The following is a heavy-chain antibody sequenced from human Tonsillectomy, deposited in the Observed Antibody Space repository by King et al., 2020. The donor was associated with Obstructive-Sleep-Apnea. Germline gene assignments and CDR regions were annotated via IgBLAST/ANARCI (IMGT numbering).Heavy chain of an antibody. D-gene: IGHD3-9*01. Sequence: QLQESGPGLVKPSETLSLTCTVSSGSISGSSYYWDWISQPPGKGLEWIGRIYYSGSTYYNPALKSRLTMSVDTSKNQFSLKLSSVTAADTAVYYCARKLRYFDWLSKGYFDYWGQGTLVTVSS. CDR1: SGSISGSSYY. V-gene: IGHV4-39*07. CDR3: ARKLRYFDWLSKGYFDY. CDR2: IYYSGST. J-gene: IGHJ4*02.